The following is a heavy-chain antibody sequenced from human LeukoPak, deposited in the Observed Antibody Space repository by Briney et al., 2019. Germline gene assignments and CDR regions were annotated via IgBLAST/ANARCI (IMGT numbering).Heavy chain of an antibody. CDR1: GFTFDDYA. Sequence: GRSLRLSCAASGFTFDDYAMHWVRQAPGKGLEWVSGISWSSGSIGYADSVKGRFTISRDNAKNSLYLQMNSLRAEDMALYYCAKDHSGSPDAFDIWGQGTMVTVSS. D-gene: IGHD1-26*01. CDR3: AKDHSGSPDAFDI. CDR2: ISWSSGSI. J-gene: IGHJ3*02. V-gene: IGHV3-9*03.